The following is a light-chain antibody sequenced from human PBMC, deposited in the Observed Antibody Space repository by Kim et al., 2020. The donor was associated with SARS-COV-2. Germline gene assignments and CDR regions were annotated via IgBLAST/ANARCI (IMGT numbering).Light chain of an antibody. Sequence: DIQMTQSPSTLSASVGDRVTITCRASQSISSWLAWYQQKPGKAPKLLIYKASSLESGVPSRFSGSGSGTEFTLTIISLQPDDFATYYCQQYNSYSRYTFGQGTKLEI. CDR3: QQYNSYSRYT. J-gene: IGKJ2*01. CDR2: KAS. CDR1: QSISSW. V-gene: IGKV1-5*03.